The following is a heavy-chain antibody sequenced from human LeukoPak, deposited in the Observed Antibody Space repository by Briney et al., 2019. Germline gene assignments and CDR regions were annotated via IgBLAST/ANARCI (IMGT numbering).Heavy chain of an antibody. D-gene: IGHD3-3*01. V-gene: IGHV1-46*01. Sequence: ASVKVSCKASGYTFTSYYIHWVRQAPGQGLEWMGIIYPGGGSTSYAQKFQGRVTMTRDMSTSTVYMELSRLRSDDTAVYYCARGFGGDSFDYWGQGTLGTVSS. J-gene: IGHJ4*02. CDR3: ARGFGGDSFDY. CDR1: GYTFTSYY. CDR2: IYPGGGST.